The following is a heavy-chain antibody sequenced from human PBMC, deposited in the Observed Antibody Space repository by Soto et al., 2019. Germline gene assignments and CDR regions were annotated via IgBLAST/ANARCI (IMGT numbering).Heavy chain of an antibody. CDR2: INPSGGST. J-gene: IGHJ4*02. D-gene: IGHD2-2*01. V-gene: IGHV1-46*04. CDR1: GYTFTRYY. CDR3: ARGHGRSTSCTGGNFDY. Sequence: ASVKVSCKASGYTFTRYYMQWVRQAPGQGLEWMGIINPSGGSTTYAQKLQGRVTMTRDTSTSTVYMELSSLSSEDTAAYYCARGHGRSTSCTGGNFDYWGQGTLVTV.